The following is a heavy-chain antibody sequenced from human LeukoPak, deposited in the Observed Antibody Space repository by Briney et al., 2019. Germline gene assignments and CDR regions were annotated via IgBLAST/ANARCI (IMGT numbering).Heavy chain of an antibody. Sequence: SETLSLTCTVSGGSISSYYWSWIRQPPGKGLEWIGYIYYSGSTNYNPSLKSRVTISVDTSKNQFSLKLSSVTAADTAVYYCARVGLLDYYGSGSYYSDWGQGTLVTVSS. CDR3: ARVGLLDYYGSGSYYSD. CDR1: GGSISSYY. J-gene: IGHJ4*02. V-gene: IGHV4-59*01. CDR2: IYYSGST. D-gene: IGHD3-10*01.